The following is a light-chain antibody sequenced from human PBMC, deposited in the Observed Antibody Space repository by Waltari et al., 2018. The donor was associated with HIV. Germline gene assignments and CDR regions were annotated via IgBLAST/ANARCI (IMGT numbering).Light chain of an antibody. CDR2: EVT. Sequence: QSALTQPPSASGSPGQSVTISCTGTNSDIGGYNYVSWYQQHPGNAPKVMIYEVTKRPSGVPDRFSGSKSGDTASLTVSGLQAEDEADYYCSSYAGFNNVIFGGGTKLTVL. CDR1: NSDIGGYNY. J-gene: IGLJ2*01. CDR3: SSYAGFNNVI. V-gene: IGLV2-8*01.